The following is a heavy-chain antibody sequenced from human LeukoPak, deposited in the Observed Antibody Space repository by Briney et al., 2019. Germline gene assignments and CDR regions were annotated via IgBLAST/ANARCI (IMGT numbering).Heavy chain of an antibody. V-gene: IGHV4-39*01. CDR1: GGSISSSSYY. J-gene: IGHJ5*01. D-gene: IGHD3-10*01. Sequence: SETLSLTCTVSGGSISSSSYYWGWIRQPPGKGLDWIGHIYSSGVTDYNPSLKRRLTISVDTSNNQFSLRLSSVTAADTAVYYCARRPRGIIIKSWFDSWGQGTLVTVSA. CDR3: ARRPRGIIIKSWFDS. CDR2: IYSSGVT.